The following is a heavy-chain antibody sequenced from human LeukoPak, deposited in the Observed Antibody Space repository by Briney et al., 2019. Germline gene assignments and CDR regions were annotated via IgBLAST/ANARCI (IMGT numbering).Heavy chain of an antibody. V-gene: IGHV3-23*01. D-gene: IGHD3-9*01. J-gene: IGHJ4*02. CDR3: AKAEGYDILTGLDY. CDR1: GFTFTSYA. Sequence: GGSLRLSCAASGFTFTSYAMSWVRQAPGKGLEGVSRISDSGGSTYYADSVKGRFTISRDNSKNTLYLQMNSLRTEDTAVYYCAKAEGYDILTGLDYWGQGTLVTVSS. CDR2: ISDSGGST.